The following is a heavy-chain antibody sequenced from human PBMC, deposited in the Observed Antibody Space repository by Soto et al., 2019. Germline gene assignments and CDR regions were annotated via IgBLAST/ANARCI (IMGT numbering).Heavy chain of an antibody. CDR1: GGSGGSFSGYY. CDR2: INHSGST. Sequence: SETLSLTCAVYGGSGGSFSGYYWSWIRQPPGKGLEWIGEINHSGSTNYNPSLKSRVTISVDTSKNQFSLKLTSVTAADTAVYYCARPNYGGYSHVFDYWGQGTLVTVSS. D-gene: IGHD4-17*01. CDR3: ARPNYGGYSHVFDY. V-gene: IGHV4-34*01. J-gene: IGHJ4*02.